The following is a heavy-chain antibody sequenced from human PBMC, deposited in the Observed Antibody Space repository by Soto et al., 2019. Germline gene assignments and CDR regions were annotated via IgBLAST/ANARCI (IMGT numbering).Heavy chain of an antibody. V-gene: IGHV4-34*01. CDR1: GGSFSGYY. J-gene: IGHJ6*02. Sequence: SETLSLTCAVYGGSFSGYYWSWIRQPPGKGLEWIGEINHSGSTNYNPSLKSRVTISVDTSKNQFPLKLSSVTAADTAVYYCASLGYCSGGSCFRSYYYYYGMDVWGQGTTVTVSS. D-gene: IGHD2-15*01. CDR3: ASLGYCSGGSCFRSYYYYYGMDV. CDR2: INHSGST.